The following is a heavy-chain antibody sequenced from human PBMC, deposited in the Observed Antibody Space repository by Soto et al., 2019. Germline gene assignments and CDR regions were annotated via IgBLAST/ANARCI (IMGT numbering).Heavy chain of an antibody. D-gene: IGHD4-17*01. CDR3: VKDLANYVTVTTSFDY. J-gene: IGHJ4*02. CDR1: GFTFDDYA. V-gene: IGHV3-9*01. CDR2: ISWKSDTT. Sequence: EVQLVESGGGLEQPGRSLRLSCAASGFTFDDYAMHWVRQAPGKGLEWVSGISWKSDTTGYADSVKGRFTISRVNAKNSLYIRMNSLRAEDTGMYNRVKDLANYVTVTTSFDYWGQGDLVTVSS.